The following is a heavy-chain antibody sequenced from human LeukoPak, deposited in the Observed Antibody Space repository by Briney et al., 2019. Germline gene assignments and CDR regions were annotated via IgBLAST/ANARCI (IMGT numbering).Heavy chain of an antibody. V-gene: IGHV4-4*02. J-gene: IGHJ5*02. Sequence: YHIATTTYNPSPKSRVTISVDKAKNQFSLKLSSVTAADTAVYYCARGAGSGTYYNHIFDPWGQGTLVTVSS. CDR3: ARGAGSGTYYNHIFDP. D-gene: IGHD3-10*01. CDR2: YHIATT.